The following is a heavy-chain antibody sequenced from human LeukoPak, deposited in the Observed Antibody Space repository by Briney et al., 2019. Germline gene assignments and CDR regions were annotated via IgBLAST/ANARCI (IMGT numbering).Heavy chain of an antibody. CDR1: GYTFTSYG. D-gene: IGHD6-19*01. CDR3: ARAYSSGWYGRWGFDP. J-gene: IGHJ5*02. CDR2: ISAYNGDT. Sequence: VASVTVSCKASGYTFTSYGISWVRQAPGQGPEWMGWISAYNGDTNYAQKLQGRVTMTPDTSTSTAYMELRSLRSDDTAVYYCARAYSSGWYGRWGFDPWGQGTLVTVSS. V-gene: IGHV1-18*01.